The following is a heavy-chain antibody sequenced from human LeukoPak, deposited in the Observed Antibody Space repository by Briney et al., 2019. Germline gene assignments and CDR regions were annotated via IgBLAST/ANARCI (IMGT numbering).Heavy chain of an antibody. CDR2: IYSGGST. D-gene: IGHD2-2*01. CDR1: GFTFDDYA. Sequence: WGSLRLSCAASGFTFDDYAMHWVRQDPGKGLECVSVIYSGGSTYYADSVKGRFTISRDNSKNTLYLQMNSLRAEDTAVYYCARIGRYCSSTSCYAYYYYYYMDVWGKGTTVTISS. V-gene: IGHV3-66*01. J-gene: IGHJ6*03. CDR3: ARIGRYCSSTSCYAYYYYYYMDV.